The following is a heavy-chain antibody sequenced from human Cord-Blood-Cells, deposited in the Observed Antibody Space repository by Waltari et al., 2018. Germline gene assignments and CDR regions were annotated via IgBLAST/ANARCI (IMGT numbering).Heavy chain of an antibody. J-gene: IGHJ4*02. Sequence: EVQLVESGGGLVQPGGSLKLSCAASGFTFSGSAMHWVRQASGKGLEWVGRIRSKANRYGTAYAASMKGRFTISRDDSKNTAYLQMNSLKTEDTAVYYCTRHSNSGSDYWGQGTLVTVSS. CDR3: TRHSNSGSDY. CDR1: GFTFSGSA. D-gene: IGHD2-21*01. CDR2: IRSKANRYGT. V-gene: IGHV3-73*02.